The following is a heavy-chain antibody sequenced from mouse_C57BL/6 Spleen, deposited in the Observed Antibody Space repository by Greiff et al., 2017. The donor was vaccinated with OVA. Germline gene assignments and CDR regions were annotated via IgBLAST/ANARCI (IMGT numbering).Heavy chain of an antibody. CDR2: IRLKSDNYAT. D-gene: IGHD1-1*01. CDR3: TETTGYAMDY. J-gene: IGHJ4*01. Sequence: EVQLQESGGGLVQPGGSMKLSCVASGFTFSNYWMNWVRQSPEKGLEWVAQIRLKSDNYATHYAESVKGRFTISRDDSKSSVYLQMNNLRAEDTGIYYCTETTGYAMDYWGQGTSVTVSS. V-gene: IGHV6-3*01. CDR1: GFTFSNYW.